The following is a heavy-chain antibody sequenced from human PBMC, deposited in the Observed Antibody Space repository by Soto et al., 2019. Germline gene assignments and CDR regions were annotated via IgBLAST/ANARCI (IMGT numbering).Heavy chain of an antibody. J-gene: IGHJ4*02. CDR1: GFTFNNYA. Sequence: EVQLLESGGGLVQPGGSLRLSCAASGFTFNNYAMTWVRQAPGKGLEWVSAISGGGDTTSYADSVKGRFTVSRDGSKNTLYRQMSSLRAEDTAIYYCAKGRGGSGSLTPRVDFWGQGTLVTVSS. CDR2: ISGGGDTT. CDR3: AKGRGGSGSLTPRVDF. D-gene: IGHD3-10*01. V-gene: IGHV3-23*01.